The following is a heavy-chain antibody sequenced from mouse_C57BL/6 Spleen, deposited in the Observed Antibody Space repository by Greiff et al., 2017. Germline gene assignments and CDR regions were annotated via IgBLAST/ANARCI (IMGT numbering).Heavy chain of an antibody. J-gene: IGHJ3*01. D-gene: IGHD2-5*01. CDR1: GFSFSSYA. CDR2: ISDGGSYT. Sequence: EVMLVESGGGLVKPGGSLKLSCAASGFSFSSYAMYWVRQTPEKRLEWVATISDGGSYTYYPDNVKGRFTISRDNAKNNLYLQMSHLKSEDTSMYYCAREGYSNYWFAYWGQGTLVTVSA. V-gene: IGHV5-4*01. CDR3: AREGYSNYWFAY.